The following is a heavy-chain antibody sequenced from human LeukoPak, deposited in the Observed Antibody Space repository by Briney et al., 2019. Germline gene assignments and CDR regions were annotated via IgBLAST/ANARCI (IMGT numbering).Heavy chain of an antibody. Sequence: GGSLRLSCAASGFTFSSYWMHWVRHAPGKGLVWVSRINSDGSSTSYADSVKGRFTISRDNAKNTLYLQMNSLRAEDTAVYYCAGSGYPEGLDRWGQGTLVTVSS. D-gene: IGHD3-22*01. CDR1: GFTFSSYW. J-gene: IGHJ4*02. V-gene: IGHV3-74*01. CDR3: AGSGYPEGLDR. CDR2: INSDGSST.